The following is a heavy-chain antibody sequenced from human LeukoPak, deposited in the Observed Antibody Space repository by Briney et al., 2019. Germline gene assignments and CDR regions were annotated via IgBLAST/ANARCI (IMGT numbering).Heavy chain of an antibody. J-gene: IGHJ4*02. CDR1: GFTFSSYA. Sequence: PGGSLRLSCAASGFTFSSYAMSWVRQAPGKGLEWVSVISGSGTSAYYADSVKGRFTISRDNSKNTPYLQMNSLRAEDTAVYYCAKRIYDFWSGYYRRAENHFDYWGQGTLVTVSP. D-gene: IGHD3-3*01. CDR3: AKRIYDFWSGYYRRAENHFDY. V-gene: IGHV3-23*01. CDR2: ISGSGTSA.